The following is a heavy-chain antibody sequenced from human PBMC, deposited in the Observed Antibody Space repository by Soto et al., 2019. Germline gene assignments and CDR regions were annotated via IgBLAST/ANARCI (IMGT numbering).Heavy chain of an antibody. CDR3: ARVALLYGMDV. CDR2: INAGNGNT. Sequence: ASVKVSCKASGYTFTSYAMHWVRQAPGQRLEWMGWINAGNGNTKYSQKFQGRVTITGDTSASTAYMELSSLRSEDTAVYYCARVALLYGMDVWGQGTTVTVSS. J-gene: IGHJ6*02. CDR1: GYTFTSYA. V-gene: IGHV1-3*01.